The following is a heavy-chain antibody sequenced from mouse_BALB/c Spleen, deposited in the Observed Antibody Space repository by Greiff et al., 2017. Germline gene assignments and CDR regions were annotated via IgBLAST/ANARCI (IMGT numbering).Heavy chain of an antibody. CDR2: IDPANGNT. V-gene: IGHV14-3*02. CDR3: AREGYSKAMDY. CDR1: GFNIKDTY. J-gene: IGHJ4*01. Sequence: VQLQQSGAELVKPGASVKLSCTASGFNIKDTYMHWVKQRPEQGLEWIGRIDPANGNTKYDPKFQGKATITADTSSNTAYLQLSSLTSEDTAVYYCAREGYSKAMDYWGQGTSVTVAS.